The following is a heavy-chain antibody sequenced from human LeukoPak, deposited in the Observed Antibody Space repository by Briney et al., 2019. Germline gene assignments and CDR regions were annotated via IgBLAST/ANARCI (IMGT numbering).Heavy chain of an antibody. D-gene: IGHD3-9*01. V-gene: IGHV1-8*01. J-gene: IGHJ3*02. Sequence: ASVKVSCKASGYTFTSYDINWVRQATGQGLEWMGWMNPNSGNTGYAQKCQGRVTMTRNTSISTAYMELSSLRSEDTAVYYCASNVLRYFDWFVGGGGNDAFDIWGQGTMVTVSS. CDR1: GYTFTSYD. CDR2: MNPNSGNT. CDR3: ASNVLRYFDWFVGGGGNDAFDI.